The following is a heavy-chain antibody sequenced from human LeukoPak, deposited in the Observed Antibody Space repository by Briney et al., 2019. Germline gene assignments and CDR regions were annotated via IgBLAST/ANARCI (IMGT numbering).Heavy chain of an antibody. J-gene: IGHJ4*02. D-gene: IGHD1-26*01. CDR2: ISAYNGNT. CDR3: ARDPLPFRIVGATSIDY. Sequence: ASVKVSCKASGYTFTSYGISWVRQAPGQGLEWMGWISAYNGNTDYAQKLQGRVTMTTDTSTSTAYMEPRSLRSDDTAVYYCARDPLPFRIVGATSIDYWGQGTLVTVSS. V-gene: IGHV1-18*01. CDR1: GYTFTSYG.